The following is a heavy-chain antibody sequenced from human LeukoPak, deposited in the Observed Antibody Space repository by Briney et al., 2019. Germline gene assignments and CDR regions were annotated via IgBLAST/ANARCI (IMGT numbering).Heavy chain of an antibody. CDR1: GYTLTELS. V-gene: IGHV1-24*01. CDR2: FDPEDGET. J-gene: IGHJ5*02. D-gene: IGHD3-16*02. CDR3: ARTLGDYVWGGYRLRRFDP. Sequence: ASVKVSCKVSGYTLTELSMHWVRQAPGKGLEWMGGFDPEDGETIYAQKLQGRVTMTTDTSTSTAYMELRSLRSDDTAVYYCARTLGDYVWGGYRLRRFDPWGQGTLVTVSS.